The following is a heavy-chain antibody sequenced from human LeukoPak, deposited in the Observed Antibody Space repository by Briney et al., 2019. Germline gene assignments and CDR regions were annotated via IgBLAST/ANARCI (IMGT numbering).Heavy chain of an antibody. Sequence: AGGSLRLSCAASGFTFSSYAMSWVRQAPGKGLEWVSAISGSGGSAYYADSVKGRFTISRDNSKNTLYLQMNSLRAEDTVVYYCAKDFGEWNFYYYYYGMDVWGQGTTVTVSS. D-gene: IGHD3-10*01. CDR1: GFTFSSYA. CDR2: ISGSGGSA. J-gene: IGHJ6*02. V-gene: IGHV3-23*01. CDR3: AKDFGEWNFYYYYYGMDV.